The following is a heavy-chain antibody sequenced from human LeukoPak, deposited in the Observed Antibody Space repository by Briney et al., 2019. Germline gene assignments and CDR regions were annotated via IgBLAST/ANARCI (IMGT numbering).Heavy chain of an antibody. J-gene: IGHJ4*02. CDR1: GFTFSSCS. V-gene: IGHV3-48*04. CDR2: ISSSGSTI. D-gene: IGHD1-26*01. Sequence: GGSLRLSCAASGFTFSSCSMNWVRQAPGKGLEWVSYISSSGSTIYYADSVKGRFTISRDNAKNSLYLQMNSLRAGDTAVYYCARGFDDSGSYSPFFDYWGQGTLVTVSS. CDR3: ARGFDDSGSYSPFFDY.